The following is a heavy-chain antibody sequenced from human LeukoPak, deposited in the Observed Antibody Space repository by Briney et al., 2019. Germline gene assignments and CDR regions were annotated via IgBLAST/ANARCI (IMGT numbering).Heavy chain of an antibody. CDR2: ISGSGGST. V-gene: IGHV3-23*01. Sequence: GGSLRLSCAASGFTFSSYAMSWVRQAPGKGLEWVSAISGSGGSTYYADSVKGRFTISRDNSKNTLYLQMNSLRAEDTAVYYCAKKGGYYDSSGYSYYYYYMDVWGKGTTVTISS. CDR3: AKKGGYYDSSGYSYYYYYMDV. D-gene: IGHD3-22*01. J-gene: IGHJ6*03. CDR1: GFTFSSYA.